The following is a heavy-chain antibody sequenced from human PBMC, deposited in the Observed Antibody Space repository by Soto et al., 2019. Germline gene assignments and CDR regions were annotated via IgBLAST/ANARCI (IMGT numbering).Heavy chain of an antibody. D-gene: IGHD3-3*01. Sequence: QLQLQESGSGLVKPSQNLSLTCAVISGSISSHGHAWSWIRQPPGKGLEWIGYIYYSGTTYYNPSLKSPVTISADRSKDQFFLNRSSVTAADTAIYYCARATFGVDVSMDVWGQGATVTVSS. CDR3: ARATFGVDVSMDV. J-gene: IGHJ6*02. CDR1: SGSISSHGHA. V-gene: IGHV4-30-2*01. CDR2: IYYSGTT.